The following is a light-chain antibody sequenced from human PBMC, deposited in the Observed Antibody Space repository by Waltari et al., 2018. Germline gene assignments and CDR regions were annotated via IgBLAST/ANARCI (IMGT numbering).Light chain of an antibody. CDR1: QTVSSY. CDR2: DAS. CDR3: QQRSNWPPEFT. Sequence: EIVLTQSPATLSLSPGERVTLSCRASQTVSSYVAWYQQIQGQAARLLIYDASIRVPGSPARFSVSGSWTDFTLTISSLEPEDFAVYYCQQRSNWPPEFTFGPGTKVDIK. V-gene: IGKV3-11*01. J-gene: IGKJ3*01.